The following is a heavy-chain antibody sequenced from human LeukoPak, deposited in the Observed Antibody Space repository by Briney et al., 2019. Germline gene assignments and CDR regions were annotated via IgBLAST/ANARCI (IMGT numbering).Heavy chain of an antibody. Sequence: GGSLRLSCAASGFTFSSYWMSWVRQAPGKGLEWVANIKQDGSEKYYVDSVKGRFTISRDNAKNSLYLQMNSLRAEDTAVYYCARDGEKLWFGELLPTNNWFDPWGQGTLVTVSS. CDR3: ARDGEKLWFGELLPTNNWFDP. CDR1: GFTFSSYW. CDR2: IKQDGSEK. V-gene: IGHV3-7*01. D-gene: IGHD3-10*01. J-gene: IGHJ5*02.